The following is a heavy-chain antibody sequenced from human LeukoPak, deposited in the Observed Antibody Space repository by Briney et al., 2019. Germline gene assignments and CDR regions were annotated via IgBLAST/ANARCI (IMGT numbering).Heavy chain of an antibody. D-gene: IGHD3-22*01. CDR1: GFTFSSYW. Sequence: GGSLRLSCAASGFTFSSYWMHWVRQAPGKGLAWVSGISNDGNTKRYADSVKGRFTISRDNAKNSLYLQMNSLRAEDTAVYYCARRHDSSGYSPFDYWGQGTLVTVSS. CDR2: ISNDGNTK. CDR3: ARRHDSSGYSPFDY. V-gene: IGHV3-74*01. J-gene: IGHJ4*02.